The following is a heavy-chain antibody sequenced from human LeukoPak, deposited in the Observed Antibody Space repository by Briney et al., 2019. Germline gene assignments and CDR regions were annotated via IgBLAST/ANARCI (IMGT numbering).Heavy chain of an antibody. CDR1: GGSISSSY. D-gene: IGHD6-19*01. CDR2: IYYSVST. CDR3: ARRHSSGWWFDY. J-gene: IGHJ4*02. Sequence: SETLSLTCTVSGGSISSSYWSWIRQPPGKGLEWSGYIYYSVSTNYNPSLKRRVTMSVDTSKNRFSLKLSSVTAADTAVYYCARRHSSGWWFDYWGQGTLVTVSS. V-gene: IGHV4-59*08.